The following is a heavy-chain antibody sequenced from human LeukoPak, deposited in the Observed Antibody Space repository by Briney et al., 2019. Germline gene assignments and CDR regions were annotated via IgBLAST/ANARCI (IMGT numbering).Heavy chain of an antibody. CDR1: GGSISSSIYY. V-gene: IGHV4-39*01. D-gene: IGHD5-12*01. J-gene: IGHJ4*02. CDR2: IYYSGST. CDR3: ARQVHSGYDWRGHFDY. Sequence: SSETLSLTCTVSGGSISSSIYYWGWIRQPPGKGLEWIGSIYYSGSTYYNPSLKSRVTISVDTSKNQFSLKLSSVTAADTAVYYCARQVHSGYDWRGHFDYWGQGTLVTVSS.